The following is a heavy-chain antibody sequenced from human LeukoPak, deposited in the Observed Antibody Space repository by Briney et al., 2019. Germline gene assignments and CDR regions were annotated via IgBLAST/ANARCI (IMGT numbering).Heavy chain of an antibody. J-gene: IGHJ4*02. CDR1: GFTFGDYA. CDR2: IRSKAYGGAT. Sequence: PGGSLRLSCTTSGFTFGDYAMSWVRQAPGKGLEWVGLIRSKAYGGATEYAASVRGRFIISRDDSNSIAYLQMNSLKTEDTAVYYCAKYYYDTRDYSLYFDFWGQGTVVTVSS. V-gene: IGHV3-49*04. D-gene: IGHD3-22*01. CDR3: AKYYYDTRDYSLYFDF.